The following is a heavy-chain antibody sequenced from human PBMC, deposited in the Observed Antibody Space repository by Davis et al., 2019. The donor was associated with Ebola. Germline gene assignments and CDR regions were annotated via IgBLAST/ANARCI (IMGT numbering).Heavy chain of an antibody. V-gene: IGHV3-23*01. CDR3: VKDSSNIWFDI. D-gene: IGHD2/OR15-2a*01. CDR2: FGTGGDT. CDR1: GDSISGRN. Sequence: ETLSLTCVVSGDSISGRNWWSWVRQAPGKGPEWVSTFGTGGDTYYADSVKGRFAISRDNSRGTLYLQMNSLRVEDSAIYYCVKDSSNIWFDIWGQGTLVTVSS. J-gene: IGHJ3*02.